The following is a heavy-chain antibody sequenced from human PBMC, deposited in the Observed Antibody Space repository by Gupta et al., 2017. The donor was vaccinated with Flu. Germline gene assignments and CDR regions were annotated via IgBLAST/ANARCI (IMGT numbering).Heavy chain of an antibody. V-gene: IGHV5-51*01. J-gene: IGHJ4*02. CDR1: GNTFGTHW. Sequence: EAQLAPCVFDMKMPGGPRWFTRKGSGNTFGTHWRVWVRQMPGKGLESMGSIYGGDSDTRYNPSFQGQATISADKSINTAYLQWSSLKASDTAMYYCARGFGSGYYCVDYWGQGTQVTVSS. D-gene: IGHD3-10*01. CDR3: ARGFGSGYYCVDY. CDR2: IYGGDSDT.